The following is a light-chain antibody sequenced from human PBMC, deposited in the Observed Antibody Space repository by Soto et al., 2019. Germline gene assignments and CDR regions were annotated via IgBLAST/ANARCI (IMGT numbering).Light chain of an antibody. V-gene: IGKV1-6*01. CDR2: GAS. CDR3: LQDYTYPFT. J-gene: IGKJ2*01. CDR1: QDIRND. Sequence: AIQMTQSPSSLSSSLGYIFTTTFRASQDIRNDLAWYQQKPGKPPKLLIYGASTLQSGVPSRFGGSRSGTDFTLTITSLQPEDFAAYYCLQDYTYPFTLGQGTKVDI.